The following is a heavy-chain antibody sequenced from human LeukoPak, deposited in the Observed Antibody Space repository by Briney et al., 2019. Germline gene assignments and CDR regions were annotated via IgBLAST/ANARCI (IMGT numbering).Heavy chain of an antibody. CDR1: GGSISSYY. V-gene: IGHV4-34*01. J-gene: IGHJ4*02. Sequence: SETLSLTCTVSGGSISSYYWSWIRQPPGKGVEWIGEINHRGSTKYNPSLKSRVTISVDTSKNQFSLNLRSATAADTAVYYCARGDILTGYSYWGQGTLVTVSS. CDR2: INHRGST. CDR3: ARGDILTGYSY. D-gene: IGHD3-9*01.